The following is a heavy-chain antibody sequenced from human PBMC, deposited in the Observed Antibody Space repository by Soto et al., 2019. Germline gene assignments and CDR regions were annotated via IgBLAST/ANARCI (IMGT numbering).Heavy chain of an antibody. J-gene: IGHJ4*02. CDR2: ISGSGGST. Sequence: PGGSLRLSCAASGFTFSSYAMSWVRQAPGKGLEWVSAISGSGGSTYYADSVKGRFTISRDNSKNTLYPQMNSLRAEDTAVYYCAKDLPLLGYCSSTSCYTSDYWGQGTLVTVSS. D-gene: IGHD2-2*02. CDR3: AKDLPLLGYCSSTSCYTSDY. V-gene: IGHV3-23*01. CDR1: GFTFSSYA.